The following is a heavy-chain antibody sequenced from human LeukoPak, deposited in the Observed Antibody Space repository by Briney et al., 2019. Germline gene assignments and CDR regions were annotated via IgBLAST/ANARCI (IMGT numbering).Heavy chain of an antibody. Sequence: SETLSLTCAVYGGSFSGYYWSWIRQPPGKGREWIGEINHSGSTNYNPSLKSRVTISVDTSKNQFSLKLSSVTAADTAVYYCASLGAVVPATYYYSYYCMVVWREGTTVSVSS. V-gene: IGHV4-34*01. CDR1: GGSFSGYY. D-gene: IGHD2-2*01. CDR3: ASLGAVVPATYYYSYYCMVV. CDR2: INHSGST. J-gene: IGHJ6*03.